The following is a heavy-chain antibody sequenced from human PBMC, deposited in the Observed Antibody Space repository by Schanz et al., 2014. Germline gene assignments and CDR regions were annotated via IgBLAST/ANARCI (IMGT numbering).Heavy chain of an antibody. CDR3: ARKMKLGVYGGKGHDSLDI. D-gene: IGHD4-17*01. Sequence: EVQLLESGGGLVQPGGPRGFSGERSGSTLTGFALSWVPKLPGRGLEWVSAISGSGGSTYYADSVKGRFTISRDNAKNTLYLQMNTLRAEDTAVYYCARKMKLGVYGGKGHDSLDIWGQGTMVTVSS. J-gene: IGHJ3*02. CDR2: ISGSGGST. V-gene: IGHV3-23*01. CDR1: GSTLTGFA.